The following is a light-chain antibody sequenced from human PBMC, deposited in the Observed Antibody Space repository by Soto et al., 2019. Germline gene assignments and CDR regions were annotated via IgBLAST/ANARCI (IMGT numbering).Light chain of an antibody. Sequence: DLQMTQSPSSLSASVGDRVTITCRASQGISTYLAWFQQKPGKAPKSLIYAASNLQSGVPSRFSGSGSGTDFTLTISNLQPEDFATYYCQQYNNSPLTFGGGTNVEIK. J-gene: IGKJ4*01. CDR1: QGISTY. CDR2: AAS. CDR3: QQYNNSPLT. V-gene: IGKV1-16*01.